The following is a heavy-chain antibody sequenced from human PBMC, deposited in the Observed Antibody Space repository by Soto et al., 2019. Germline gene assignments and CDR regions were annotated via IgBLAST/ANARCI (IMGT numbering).Heavy chain of an antibody. CDR3: ARDPSRYSGYVVAYYYYGMDV. Sequence: GGSLRLSCAASGFTFSSYGMHWFRQAPGKGLEWVAVIWYDGSNKYYADSVKGRFTISRDNSKNTLYLQMNSLRAEDTAVYYCARDPSRYSGYVVAYYYYGMDVWGQGTTVTVSS. D-gene: IGHD5-12*01. V-gene: IGHV3-33*01. J-gene: IGHJ6*02. CDR1: GFTFSSYG. CDR2: IWYDGSNK.